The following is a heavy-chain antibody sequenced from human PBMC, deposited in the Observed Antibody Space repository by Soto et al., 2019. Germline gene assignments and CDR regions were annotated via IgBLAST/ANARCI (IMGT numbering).Heavy chain of an antibody. CDR3: ASHSGSYPY. J-gene: IGHJ4*02. D-gene: IGHD1-26*01. CDR1: GYTFTSYA. Sequence: SVKVSCKASGYTFTSYAMHWVRQAPGQGLEWMGGIIPIFGTANYAQKFQGRVTITADESTSTAYMELSSLRSEDTAVYYCASHSGSYPYWGQGTLVTVSS. V-gene: IGHV1-69*13. CDR2: IIPIFGTA.